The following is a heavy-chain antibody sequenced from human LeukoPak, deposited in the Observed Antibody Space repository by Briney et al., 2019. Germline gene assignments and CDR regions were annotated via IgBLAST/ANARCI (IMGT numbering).Heavy chain of an antibody. Sequence: PGRSPRLSCAASGFTFSSYGMHWVRQAPGKGLEWVAVISYDGSNKYYADSVKGRFTISRDNSKNTLYLQMNSLRAEDTAVYYCAKGSMVRGVKPNFDYWGQGTLVTVSS. J-gene: IGHJ4*02. D-gene: IGHD3-10*01. V-gene: IGHV3-30*18. CDR1: GFTFSSYG. CDR2: ISYDGSNK. CDR3: AKGSMVRGVKPNFDY.